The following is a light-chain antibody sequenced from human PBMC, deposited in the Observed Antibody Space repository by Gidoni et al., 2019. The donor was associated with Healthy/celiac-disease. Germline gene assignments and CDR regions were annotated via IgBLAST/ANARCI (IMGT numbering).Light chain of an antibody. CDR1: QSVSSY. Sequence: EIVLTQSPATLSLSPGERATLSCRASQSVSSYLAWYQQKPGQAPRLLIYDASNRANGIPARFSGSGSGTDFTLTISRLEPEDCAVYYGQQRSNWPPRFTFGPGTKVDIK. J-gene: IGKJ3*01. V-gene: IGKV3-11*01. CDR2: DAS. CDR3: QQRSNWPPRFT.